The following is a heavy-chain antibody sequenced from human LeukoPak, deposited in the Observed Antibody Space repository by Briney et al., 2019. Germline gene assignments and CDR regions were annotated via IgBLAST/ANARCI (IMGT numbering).Heavy chain of an antibody. CDR3: AKVRLAYCDGDCYWSTEDAFDI. J-gene: IGHJ3*02. V-gene: IGHV3-23*01. D-gene: IGHD2-21*02. CDR2: ISGSGGST. Sequence: GGSLRLSCAASGFTFSSYAMSWVRQAPGKGLEWVSAISGSGGSTYYADSVKGRFTISRDNSKNTLYLQMNSPRAEDTAVYYCAKVRLAYCDGDCYWSTEDAFDIWGQGTMVTVSS. CDR1: GFTFSSYA.